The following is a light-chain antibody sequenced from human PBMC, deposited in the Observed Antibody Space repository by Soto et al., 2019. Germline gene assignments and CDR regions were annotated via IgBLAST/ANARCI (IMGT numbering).Light chain of an antibody. CDR1: SSNIGAGYD. J-gene: IGLJ2*01. CDR2: VNN. V-gene: IGLV1-40*01. CDR3: QSCDSSLSVV. Sequence: QLVLTQPPSVSGAPGQRVTISCTGSSSNIGAGYDVHWYQQLPGTAPKLLIYVNNKRPSGVPDRFSGSKSGTSASLTITGLQADDEADYYCQSCDSSLSVVFGGGTQLTVL.